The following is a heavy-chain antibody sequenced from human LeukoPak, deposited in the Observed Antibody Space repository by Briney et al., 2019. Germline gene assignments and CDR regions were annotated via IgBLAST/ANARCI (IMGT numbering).Heavy chain of an antibody. Sequence: GGSLRLSCAASGFTVSSYAMSWVRQSPGKGLEWVSSISGSGGSTYYADSVKGRFTISRDNSKNTLYLQMNSLRAEDTAVYYCAKLETAAGNYYFDYWGQGTLVTVYS. V-gene: IGHV3-23*01. D-gene: IGHD6-13*01. J-gene: IGHJ4*02. CDR2: ISGSGGST. CDR3: AKLETAAGNYYFDY. CDR1: GFTVSSYA.